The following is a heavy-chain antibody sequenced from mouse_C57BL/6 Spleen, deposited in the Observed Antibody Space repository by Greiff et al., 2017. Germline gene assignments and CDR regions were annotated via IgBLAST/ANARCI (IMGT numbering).Heavy chain of an antibody. CDR3: ARDPPLYGNDPAWFAY. CDR1: GYTFTDYY. CDR2: INPNNGGT. J-gene: IGHJ3*01. D-gene: IGHD2-2*01. Sequence: VQLQQSGPELVKPGASVKISCKASGYTFTDYYMNWVKRSHGKSLAWIGDINPNNGGTSYNQKFKGKATLTVDKSSSTAYMELRSLTSEDSAVYYCARDPPLYGNDPAWFAYWGQGTLVTVSA. V-gene: IGHV1-26*01.